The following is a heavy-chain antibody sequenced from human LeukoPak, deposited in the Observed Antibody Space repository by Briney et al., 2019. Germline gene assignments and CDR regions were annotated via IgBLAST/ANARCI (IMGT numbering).Heavy chain of an antibody. Sequence: GRSLRLSCTASGFTFSSYAMTWVRQAPGKGLEWISSMSSGSRYIYYADSVRGRFTISRDNAKNSLYLIMNSLRAEDTAIYYCARDRPTGASRVFVVQWGQGTPVTVSS. CDR2: MSSGSRYI. J-gene: IGHJ4*02. CDR1: GFTFSSYA. CDR3: ARDRPTGASRVFVVQ. D-gene: IGHD3-3*01. V-gene: IGHV3-21*06.